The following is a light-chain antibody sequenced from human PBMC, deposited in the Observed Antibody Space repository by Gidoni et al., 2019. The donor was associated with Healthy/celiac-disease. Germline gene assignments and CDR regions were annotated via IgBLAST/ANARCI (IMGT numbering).Light chain of an antibody. CDR2: DAS. J-gene: IGKJ4*01. CDR3: QQRSNWPLLT. CDR1: QSVRSY. V-gene: IGKV3-11*01. Sequence: EIVLTQSPATLSLSPGEIATLSCRASQSVRSYLAWYQQKPGQAPRLLIYDASNRATGIPARFSGSGSGTDFTLTISSLEPEDFAVYYCQQRSNWPLLTFGGGTKVEIK.